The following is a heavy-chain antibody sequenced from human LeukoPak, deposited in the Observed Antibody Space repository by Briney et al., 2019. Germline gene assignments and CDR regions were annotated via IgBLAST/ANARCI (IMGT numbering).Heavy chain of an antibody. CDR1: GFTVSSNY. V-gene: IGHV3-53*04. D-gene: IGHD4-17*01. Sequence: GGSLRLSCAASGFTVSSNYMSWVRQAPGKGLEWVSVIYSGGSTYYADSVKGRFTISRHNSKNTLYLQTNSLRAEDTAVYYCARVGGYGDYGFDYYYGMDVWGQGTTVTVSS. CDR2: IYSGGST. J-gene: IGHJ6*02. CDR3: ARVGGYGDYGFDYYYGMDV.